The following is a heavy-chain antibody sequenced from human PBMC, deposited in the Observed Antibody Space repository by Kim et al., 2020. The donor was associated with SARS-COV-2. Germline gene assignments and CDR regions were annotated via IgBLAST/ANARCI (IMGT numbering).Heavy chain of an antibody. D-gene: IGHD3-10*01. Sequence: GGSLRLFCAASGFTFSSYAMSWVRQAPGKGLEWVSAISGSGGSTYYADSVKGRFTISRDNSKNTLYLQMNSLRAEDTAVYYCAKDRSGSYLGLVDYWCQGTLVTVSS. J-gene: IGHJ4*02. CDR1: GFTFSSYA. CDR2: ISGSGGST. CDR3: AKDRSGSYLGLVDY. V-gene: IGHV3-23*01.